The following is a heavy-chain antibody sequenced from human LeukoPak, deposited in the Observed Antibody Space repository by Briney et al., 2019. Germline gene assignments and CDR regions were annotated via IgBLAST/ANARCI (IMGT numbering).Heavy chain of an antibody. CDR1: GGSINRYF. CDR2: IYYSGTT. D-gene: IGHD1-26*01. CDR3: ARLGVVGATIDY. J-gene: IGHJ4*02. Sequence: SETLSLTCTVSGGSINRYFWSWIRQPPGKGLEWIGHIYYSGTTNYDPSLKGRVTVSVDMSKNQFSLKLSSVTAADTAVYYCARLGVVGATIDYWGQGALVTVSS. V-gene: IGHV4-59*12.